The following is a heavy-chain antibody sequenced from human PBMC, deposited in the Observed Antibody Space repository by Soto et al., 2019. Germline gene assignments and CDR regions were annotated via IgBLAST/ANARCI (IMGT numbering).Heavy chain of an antibody. D-gene: IGHD1-1*01. CDR1: GFTFSSYG. V-gene: IGHV3-30*18. CDR3: AKDSEKLEYYYYGMDV. J-gene: IGHJ6*02. CDR2: ISYDGSNK. Sequence: GGSLRLSCAASGFTFSSYGMHWVRQAPGKGLEWVAVISYDGSNKYYADSVKGRFTISRDNSKNTLYLQMNSLRAEDTAVYYCAKDSEKLEYYYYGMDVWGQRTTVTVSS.